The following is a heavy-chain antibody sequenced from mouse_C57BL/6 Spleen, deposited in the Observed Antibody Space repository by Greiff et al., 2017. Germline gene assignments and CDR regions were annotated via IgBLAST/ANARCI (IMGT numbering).Heavy chain of an antibody. D-gene: IGHD2-5*01. V-gene: IGHV1-76*01. CDR1: GYTFTDYY. J-gene: IGHJ4*01. Sequence: VQLQQSGAELVRPGASVKLSCKASGYTFTDYYINWVKQRPGQGLEWIARIYPGSGNTYYNEKFKGKATLTAEKSSSTAYMQLSSLTSEDSAVYFCARGGVYYSNYDAMDYWGQGTSGTVSS. CDR2: IYPGSGNT. CDR3: ARGGVYYSNYDAMDY.